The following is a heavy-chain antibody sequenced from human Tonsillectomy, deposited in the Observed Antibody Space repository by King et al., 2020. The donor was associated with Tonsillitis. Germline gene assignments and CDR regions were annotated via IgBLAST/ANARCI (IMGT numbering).Heavy chain of an antibody. D-gene: IGHD2-2*01. V-gene: IGHV4-39*07. J-gene: IGHJ4*02. CDR1: GGSISSSTYY. Sequence: LQLQESGPGLVKPSETLSLTCTVSGGSISSSTYYWGWIRQPPGKGLEWIGSIYYSGSTYYNPSLKSRVTISVDTSKNQFSLRLRSVTAADTAVYYCARHWIVPVGMPPDYWGQGTLVTVSS. CDR2: IYYSGST. CDR3: ARHWIVPVGMPPDY.